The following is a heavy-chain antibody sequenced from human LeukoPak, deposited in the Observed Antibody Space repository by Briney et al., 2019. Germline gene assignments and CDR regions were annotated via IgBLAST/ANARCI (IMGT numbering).Heavy chain of an antibody. CDR3: ARDRHEIVVVPAAVDFDY. CDR1: GYTFTSYG. Sequence: ASVKVSCKASGYTFTSYGISWVRQAPGQGLEWMGWISAYNGNTNYAQKLQGRVTMTTDTSTSTAYMELRSLKSDGTAVYYCARDRHEIVVVPAAVDFDYWGQGTLVTVSS. D-gene: IGHD2-2*01. CDR2: ISAYNGNT. V-gene: IGHV1-18*01. J-gene: IGHJ4*02.